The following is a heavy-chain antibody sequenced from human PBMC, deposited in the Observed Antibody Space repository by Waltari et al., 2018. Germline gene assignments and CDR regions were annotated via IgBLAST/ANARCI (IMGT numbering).Heavy chain of an antibody. J-gene: IGHJ3*01. Sequence: EVQLVESGGGLIQPGGSLRLSCAASGFTVSSNYMSWVRQAPGKGLEWVSVVDSGSSPYSADYEKGRFTISRDNSKNTLYLQMNSLGAEDTAVYYCAKEGSGCPEGWGQGTMVTVSS. CDR2: VDSGSSP. D-gene: IGHD6-19*01. CDR3: AKEGSGCPEG. CDR1: GFTVSSNY. V-gene: IGHV3-53*01.